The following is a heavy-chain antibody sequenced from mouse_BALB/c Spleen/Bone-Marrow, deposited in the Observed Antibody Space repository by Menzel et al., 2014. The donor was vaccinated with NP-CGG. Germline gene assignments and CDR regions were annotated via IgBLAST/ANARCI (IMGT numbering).Heavy chain of an antibody. V-gene: IGHV7-1*02. D-gene: IGHD2-10*02. CDR2: SRNKAKYYTT. CDR1: GLTFSDFY. CDR3: ARVVGYDNSFVY. J-gene: IGHJ3*01. Sequence: EVKLMESGGDLVQTGASLRLSCATPGLTFSDFYMEWVRQLPGKRLEWIAASRNKAKYYTTEYSASVKGRFIVSKDTSQSVLYLQMNALGAEDTAIYYCARVVGYDNSFVYLGHGTLATISA.